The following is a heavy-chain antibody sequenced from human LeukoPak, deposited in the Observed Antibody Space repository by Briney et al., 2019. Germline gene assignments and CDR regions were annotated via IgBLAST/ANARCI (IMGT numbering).Heavy chain of an antibody. CDR2: ICSSGGGT. CDR1: GLSFSSDA. CDR3: AKEPGPASTPANWFDP. D-gene: IGHD1-14*01. V-gene: IGHV3-23*01. Sequence: GGSLSLSCAASGLSFSSDAMSWVRQAPGKGGEWVSAICSSGGGTSYADSVKGRFTISRDKSNNTLYLQMNSLKAEDTAVYYCAKEPGPASTPANWFDPWGQGTLVTVSS. J-gene: IGHJ5*02.